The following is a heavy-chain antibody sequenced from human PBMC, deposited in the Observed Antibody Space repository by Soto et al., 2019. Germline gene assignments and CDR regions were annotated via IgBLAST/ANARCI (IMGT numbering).Heavy chain of an antibody. CDR3: ARGVVSTGYFDY. V-gene: IGHV3-72*01. CDR1: GFTFSDHY. Sequence: EVQLAESGGGLVQPGGSLRLSCAASGFTFSDHYMDWVRQAPGKGLEWVGRSRDKVHSHTTEYAAPVKGRFTISRGDSENSLYLKMNSLKTEDTAVYYCARGVVSTGYFDYWGQGTLVTVSS. J-gene: IGHJ4*02. D-gene: IGHD5-12*01. CDR2: SRDKVHSHTT.